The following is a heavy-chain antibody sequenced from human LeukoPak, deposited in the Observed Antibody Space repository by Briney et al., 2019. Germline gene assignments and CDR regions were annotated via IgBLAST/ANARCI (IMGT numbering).Heavy chain of an antibody. V-gene: IGHV4-59*08. CDR1: GGSISSYY. CDR2: IYYSGST. Sequence: SETLSLTCTASGGSISSYYWSWIRQPPGKGLEWIGDIYYSGSTNYNPSLKSRVTISVDTSKIQFSLRLSSVTAADTAVYYSARLASGSYGPLTPFDYWGQGTLVTVSS. CDR3: ARLASGSYGPLTPFDY. J-gene: IGHJ4*02. D-gene: IGHD1-26*01.